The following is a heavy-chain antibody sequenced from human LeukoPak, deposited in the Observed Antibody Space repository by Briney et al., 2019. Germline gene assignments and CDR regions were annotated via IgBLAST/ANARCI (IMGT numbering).Heavy chain of an antibody. CDR1: GFTFSSYS. Sequence: PGGSLRLSCAASGFTFSSYSMNWVRQAPGKGLEWVSCITSSSSYIYYADSVKGRFTISRDNAKNSLYLQMNSLRAEDTAVYYCARDLVGATDDKRFDYWGQGTLVTVSS. V-gene: IGHV3-21*01. CDR3: ARDLVGATDDKRFDY. D-gene: IGHD1-26*01. J-gene: IGHJ4*02. CDR2: ITSSSSYI.